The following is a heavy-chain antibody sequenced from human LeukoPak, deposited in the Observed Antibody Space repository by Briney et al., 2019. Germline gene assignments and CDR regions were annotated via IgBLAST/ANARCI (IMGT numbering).Heavy chain of an antibody. CDR1: GYTFTSCG. CDR2: ISAYNGNT. CDR3: AREGYGDYGRSAFDI. J-gene: IGHJ3*02. D-gene: IGHD4-17*01. Sequence: ASVNVSCKSSGYTFTSCGISWVRQAPGQGIEWMGWISAYNGNTNYAQKLQGRVTMTTDTSTSTAYMELRSLRSDDTAVYYCAREGYGDYGRSAFDIWGQGTMVTVSS. V-gene: IGHV1-18*01.